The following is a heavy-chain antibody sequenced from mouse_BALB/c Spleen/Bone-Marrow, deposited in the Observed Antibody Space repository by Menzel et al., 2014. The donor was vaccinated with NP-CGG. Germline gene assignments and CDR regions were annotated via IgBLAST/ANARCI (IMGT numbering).Heavy chain of an antibody. V-gene: IGHV1-15*01. Sequence: VKVVESGAELVRPGASVKLSCKALGYTFXDYEMHWVKQTPEHGLEWIGAIHPGSGGTAYNQKFKGKATLTADKSSSTAYMELSSLTSEDSAVYYCTRGGLRHYAMDYWGQGTSVTVSS. CDR3: TRGGLRHYAMDY. J-gene: IGHJ4*01. CDR2: IHPGSGGT. D-gene: IGHD2-4*01. CDR1: GYTFXDYE.